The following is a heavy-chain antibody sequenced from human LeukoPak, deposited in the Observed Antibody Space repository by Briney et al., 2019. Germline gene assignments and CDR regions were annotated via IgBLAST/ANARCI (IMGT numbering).Heavy chain of an antibody. V-gene: IGHV1-2*02. D-gene: IGHD6-19*01. Sequence: ASVKVSCKASGYTFTGYYMHWVRQAPGQGLEWMGWINPNSGVTNYAQKFQGRVTMTRDTSISTAYMELSRLTSDDTALYYCARYQSNGWTPFDCWGQGTLVTVSS. CDR1: GYTFTGYY. CDR3: ARYQSNGWTPFDC. J-gene: IGHJ4*02. CDR2: INPNSGVT.